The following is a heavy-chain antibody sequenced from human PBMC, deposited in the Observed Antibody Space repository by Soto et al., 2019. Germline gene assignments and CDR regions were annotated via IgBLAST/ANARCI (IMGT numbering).Heavy chain of an antibody. CDR3: ARVVDYCDPYYYYGMDV. D-gene: IGHD3-22*01. V-gene: IGHV3-21*01. J-gene: IGHJ6*02. Sequence: GGSLRLSCAASGFTFSSYSMNWVRQAPGKGLEWVSSISCTTSYIYYADSVKGRFTISRDNAKNSLYLQMNSLRAEDTAVYYCARVVDYCDPYYYYGMDVWGQGATVTVSS. CDR1: GFTFSSYS. CDR2: ISCTTSYI.